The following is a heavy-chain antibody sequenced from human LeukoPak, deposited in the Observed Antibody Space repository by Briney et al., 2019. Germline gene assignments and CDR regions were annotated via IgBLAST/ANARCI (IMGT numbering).Heavy chain of an antibody. CDR3: ARDLFPQYDYAWGSYPKYWFDP. CDR2: ISAYNGNT. Sequence: ASVKVSCKASGYTFTSYGISWVRQAPGQGLEWMGWISAYNGNTNYAQKLQGRVTMTTDTSTSTAYMELRSLRSDDTAVYYCARDLFPQYDYAWGSYPKYWFDPWGQGTLVTVSS. V-gene: IGHV1-18*01. D-gene: IGHD3-16*02. CDR1: GYTFTSYG. J-gene: IGHJ5*02.